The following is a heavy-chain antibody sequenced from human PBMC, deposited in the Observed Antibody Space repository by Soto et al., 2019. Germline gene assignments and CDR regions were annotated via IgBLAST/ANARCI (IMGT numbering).Heavy chain of an antibody. J-gene: IGHJ6*02. CDR3: AREVGFLDYYYYGMDV. CDR2: INHSGST. D-gene: IGHD3-3*01. V-gene: IGHV4-34*01. CDR1: GGSFSGYY. Sequence: PSETLSLTCAVYGGSFSGYYWSWIRQPPGKGLEWIGEINHSGSTNYNPSLKSRVTISVDTSKNQFSLKLSSVTAADTAVYYCAREVGFLDYYYYGMDVWGQGTTVTVSS.